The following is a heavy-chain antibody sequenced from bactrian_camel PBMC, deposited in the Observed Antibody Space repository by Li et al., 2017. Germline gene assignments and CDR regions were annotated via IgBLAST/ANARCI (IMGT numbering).Heavy chain of an antibody. CDR3: AAGLKWCRQGYPTADFRY. Sequence: HVQLVESGGGSVQAGGSLRLSCATIGNLDSDWCMGWFRQPPGKGRDGVAAFDCDGETSYRDLVKGRFTVSKDNTKNILYLQMNSLKPEDTAMYYCAAGLKWCRQGYPTADFRYLGQGTQVTVS. J-gene: IGHJ6*01. V-gene: IGHV3S53*01. CDR1: GNLDSDWC. D-gene: IGHD2*01. CDR2: FDCDGET.